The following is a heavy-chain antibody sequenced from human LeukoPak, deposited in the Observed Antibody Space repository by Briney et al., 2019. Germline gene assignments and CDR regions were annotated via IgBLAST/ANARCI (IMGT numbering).Heavy chain of an antibody. Sequence: PSETLSLTCTVSGGSISSSSYYWGWIRQPPGKGLVWVGSIYYSGSTYYNPSLKSRVTISVDTSKNQFSLKLSSVTAADTAVYYCARHLDSRLNYDFWSGYHSGFDYWGQGTLVTVSS. D-gene: IGHD3-3*01. CDR3: ARHLDSRLNYDFWSGYHSGFDY. V-gene: IGHV4-39*01. CDR1: GGSISSSSYY. CDR2: IYYSGST. J-gene: IGHJ4*02.